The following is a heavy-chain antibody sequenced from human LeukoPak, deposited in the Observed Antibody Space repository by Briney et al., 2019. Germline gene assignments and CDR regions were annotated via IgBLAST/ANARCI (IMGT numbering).Heavy chain of an antibody. Sequence: SETLSLTCTVSGGSISSGSYYWSWIRQPAGKGLEWIGRIYTSGSTNYNPSLKSRVTISVDTSKNQFSLKLSSVTAADTAVYYCAREGQLLAYYYYYYYMDVWGKGTTVTISS. CDR1: GGSISSGSYY. CDR3: AREGQLLAYYYYYYYMDV. V-gene: IGHV4-61*02. D-gene: IGHD2-2*01. CDR2: IYTSGST. J-gene: IGHJ6*03.